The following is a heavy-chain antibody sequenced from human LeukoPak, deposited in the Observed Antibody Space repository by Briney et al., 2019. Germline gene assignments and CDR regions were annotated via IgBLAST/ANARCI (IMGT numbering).Heavy chain of an antibody. D-gene: IGHD1/OR15-1a*01. Sequence: PGGSLRLSCAASGFTFSSYWMSWVRQAPGKGLEWVANIKQDGSEIYYVDSVKGRFTISRDNAKNTLYLQMNSLRAEDTAVYYCAKAEQSAGGAYFDYWGQGTLVTVSS. J-gene: IGHJ4*02. CDR1: GFTFSSYW. CDR3: AKAEQSAGGAYFDY. CDR2: IKQDGSEI. V-gene: IGHV3-7*03.